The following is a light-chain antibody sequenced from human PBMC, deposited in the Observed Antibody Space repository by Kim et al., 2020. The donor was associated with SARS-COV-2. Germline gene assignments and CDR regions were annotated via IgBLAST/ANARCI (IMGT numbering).Light chain of an antibody. V-gene: IGLV2-14*03. J-gene: IGLJ1*01. CDR1: SSDVGGYNY. Sequence: QSITISCTGTSSDVGGYNYVSWYQQHPGKAPKLMIYDVSNRPSGVSNRFSGSKSGNTASLTISGLQAEDGADYYCSSYTSSSTPYVFGTGTKVTVL. CDR2: DVS. CDR3: SSYTSSSTPYV.